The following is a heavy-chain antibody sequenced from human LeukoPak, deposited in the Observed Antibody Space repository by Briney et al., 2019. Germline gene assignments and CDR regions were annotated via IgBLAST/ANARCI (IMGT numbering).Heavy chain of an antibody. CDR1: GYTFTSYG. CDR2: ISAYNGNT. CDR3: ARVGTYNYYGMDV. J-gene: IGHJ6*02. D-gene: IGHD1-14*01. Sequence: ASVKVSCKASGYTFTSYGISWVRQAPGQGLEWMGWISAYNGNTNYAQKLQGRVTMTRDTSASTVYMELSSLRSEDTAVYYCARVGTYNYYGMDVWGQGTTVTVSS. V-gene: IGHV1-18*01.